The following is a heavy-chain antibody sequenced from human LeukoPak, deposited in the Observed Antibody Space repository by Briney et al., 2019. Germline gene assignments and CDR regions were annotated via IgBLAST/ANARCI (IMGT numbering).Heavy chain of an antibody. CDR3: ARGQGDSGSYHGWRGISDYYYYGMDV. J-gene: IGHJ6*02. V-gene: IGHV1-8*01. CDR1: GYTFTSYD. Sequence: ASVKVSCKASGYTFTSYDINWVRQATGQGLEWMGWMNPNSGNTGYAQKFQGRVTMTRNTSISTAYMELSSLRSEDTAVYYCARGQGDSGSYHGWRGISDYYYYGMDVWGQGTTVTVSS. D-gene: IGHD1-26*01. CDR2: MNPNSGNT.